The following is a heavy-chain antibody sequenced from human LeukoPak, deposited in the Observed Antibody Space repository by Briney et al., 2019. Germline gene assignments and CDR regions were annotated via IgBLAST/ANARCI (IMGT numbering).Heavy chain of an antibody. CDR1: GYTFTSYG. V-gene: IGHV1-18*01. CDR3: ARDRPMVRVLSKLDAFDI. J-gene: IGHJ3*02. Sequence: ASVKVSCKASGYTFTSYGISWVRQAPGQGLEWMGWISTYNGNTNYAQKLQGRVTMTTDTSTSTAYMELRSLGSDDTAVYYCARDRPMVRVLSKLDAFDIWGQGTMVTVSS. CDR2: ISTYNGNT. D-gene: IGHD3-10*01.